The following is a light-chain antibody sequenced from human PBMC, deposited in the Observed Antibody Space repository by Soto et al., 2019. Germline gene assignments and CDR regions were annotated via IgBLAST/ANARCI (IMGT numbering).Light chain of an antibody. V-gene: IGKV3-15*01. J-gene: IGKJ5*01. CDR1: QSVGTN. CDR2: GAS. Sequence: EIVMTQSPPTLSVCPGEAATLTCRASQSVGTNLAWYQQKPGQAPRLLIYGASTRATGVPARFGGSGSGTEFTLTISSLQSEDFALYSCQQYNNKPPITFGQGTRLEIK. CDR3: QQYNNKPPIT.